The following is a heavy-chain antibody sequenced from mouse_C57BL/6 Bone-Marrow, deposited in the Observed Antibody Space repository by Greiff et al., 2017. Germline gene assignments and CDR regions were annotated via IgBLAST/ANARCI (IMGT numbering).Heavy chain of an antibody. D-gene: IGHD1-1*01. Sequence: EVQLQQSGPELVKPGASVKISCKASGYTFTDYYMNWVKQSHGKSLEWIGDINPNNGGTSYNQKFKGKATLTVDKSSSTAYMELRSLTSEDSAVYYCARWDYGSSYGYYFDYWGQGTTLTVSS. CDR1: GYTFTDYY. CDR2: INPNNGGT. V-gene: IGHV1-26*01. CDR3: ARWDYGSSYGYYFDY. J-gene: IGHJ2*01.